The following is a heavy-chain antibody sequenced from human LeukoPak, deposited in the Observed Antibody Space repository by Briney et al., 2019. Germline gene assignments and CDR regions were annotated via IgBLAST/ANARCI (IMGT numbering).Heavy chain of an antibody. D-gene: IGHD2-2*01. Sequence: SETLSLTCTVSGGSISSYYWSWIRQPAGKGLEWIGRIHTSGSTNYNPSLKSRVTMSVDTSKSQFSLKLSSVTAADTAVYYCARGAEYQLLSSFDYWGQGTLVTVSS. CDR2: IHTSGST. J-gene: IGHJ4*02. V-gene: IGHV4-4*07. CDR1: GGSISSYY. CDR3: ARGAEYQLLSSFDY.